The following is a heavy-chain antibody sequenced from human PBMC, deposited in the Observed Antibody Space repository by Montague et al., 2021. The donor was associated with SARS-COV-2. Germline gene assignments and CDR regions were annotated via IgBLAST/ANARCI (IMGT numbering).Heavy chain of an antibody. Sequence: SETLSLTCAVSGASISSSNWWSWVRQPPGKGLEWIGEIYHSGNTNYNPSLKSRVTISVDKSKNQFSLKLSSVTAADTAVYYCARARMPSWGFDYWGQGTLVTVSS. CDR3: ARARMPSWGFDY. CDR1: GASISSSNW. J-gene: IGHJ4*02. D-gene: IGHD2-2*01. CDR2: IYHSGNT. V-gene: IGHV4-4*02.